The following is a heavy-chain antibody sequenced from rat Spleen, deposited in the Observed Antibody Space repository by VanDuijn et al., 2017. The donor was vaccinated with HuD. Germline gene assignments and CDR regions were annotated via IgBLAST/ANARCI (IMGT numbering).Heavy chain of an antibody. CDR1: GFTFRNYY. Sequence: EVQLVVSGGGLVQPGRSMKLCCAATGFTFRNYYMAMVRPARTKGLEWVASITTGGNNTYYRDSVKGRFTISRDNARGTLYLQMDSLRSEETATYYCARLGGYYSGDYVMDAWGQGASVTVSS. CDR2: ITTGGNNT. CDR3: ARLGGYYSGDYVMDA. V-gene: IGHV5-25*01. D-gene: IGHD1-1*01. J-gene: IGHJ4*01.